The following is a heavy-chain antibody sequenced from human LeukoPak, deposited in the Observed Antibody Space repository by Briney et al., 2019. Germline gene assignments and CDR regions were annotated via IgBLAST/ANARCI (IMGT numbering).Heavy chain of an antibody. J-gene: IGHJ4*02. CDR3: AKEIWPTVTTPGHTHFDY. Sequence: PGGSLRLSCAASEFNVRSNYMSWVRQAPGKGLEWVSVLYSGGSTYYADSVKGRFTISSDNSKNTLYLQMNSLRAEDTAVYYCAKEIWPTVTTPGHTHFDYWGQGTLVTVSS. D-gene: IGHD4-17*01. V-gene: IGHV3-66*01. CDR1: EFNVRSNY. CDR2: LYSGGST.